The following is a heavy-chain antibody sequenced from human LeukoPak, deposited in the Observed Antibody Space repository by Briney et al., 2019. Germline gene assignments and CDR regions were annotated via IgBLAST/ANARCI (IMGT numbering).Heavy chain of an antibody. Sequence: PGGSLSLSCAASGFTVSSNYMSWVRQAPGKGLEWVSVIYSGGSTYYADSVKGRFTISRHNSKNTLYLQMNSLRAEDTAVYYCARDLGDYGSGSHTYWGQGTLVTVSS. CDR1: GFTVSSNY. V-gene: IGHV3-53*04. CDR3: ARDLGDYGSGSHTY. D-gene: IGHD3-10*01. J-gene: IGHJ4*02. CDR2: IYSGGST.